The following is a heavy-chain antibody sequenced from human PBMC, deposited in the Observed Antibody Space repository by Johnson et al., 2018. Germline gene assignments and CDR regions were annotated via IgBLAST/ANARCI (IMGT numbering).Heavy chain of an antibody. CDR1: GFILSNYD. V-gene: IGHV3-30*18. D-gene: IGHD2-21*01. Sequence: QVQLVQSGGGVVQPGTSLRLSCAASGFILSNYDIHWVRQAPGKGLEWVSVISFDGKVSYYTESMNGRFTIPRDNSKSKAYLQLDTLRADDTAMYYCANGPLIGGEIAEFHHWGQGTLVTVSS. CDR2: ISFDGKVS. CDR3: ANGPLIGGEIAEFHH. J-gene: IGHJ1*01.